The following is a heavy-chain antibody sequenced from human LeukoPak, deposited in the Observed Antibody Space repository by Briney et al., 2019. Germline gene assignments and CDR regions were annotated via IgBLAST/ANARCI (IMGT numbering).Heavy chain of an antibody. D-gene: IGHD3-10*01. CDR3: ARELSGSFAFGI. J-gene: IGHJ3*02. Sequence: SETLSLTCTVSGGSISSGSYYWSWIRQPAGKGLEWIGRIYTSGSTNYNPSLKSRVTISVDTSKNQFSLKLSSVAAADTAVYYCARELSGSFAFGIWGQGTMVTVSS. V-gene: IGHV4-61*02. CDR2: IYTSGST. CDR1: GGSISSGSYY.